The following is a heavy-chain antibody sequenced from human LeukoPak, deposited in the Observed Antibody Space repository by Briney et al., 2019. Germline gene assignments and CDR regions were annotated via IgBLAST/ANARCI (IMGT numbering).Heavy chain of an antibody. CDR1: GFTFSSYE. D-gene: IGHD6-19*01. V-gene: IGHV3-48*03. Sequence: GGSLRLSCAASGFTFSSYEMNWVRQAPGKGLEWVSYIGSSGSTIYYADSVKGRFTISRDNAKNSLYLQMNSLRAEDTAVYYCASSDSGWFDYWGQGTLVTVSS. J-gene: IGHJ4*02. CDR3: ASSDSGWFDY. CDR2: IGSSGSTI.